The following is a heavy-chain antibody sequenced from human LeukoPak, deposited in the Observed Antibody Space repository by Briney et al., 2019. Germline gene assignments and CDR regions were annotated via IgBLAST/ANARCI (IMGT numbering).Heavy chain of an antibody. Sequence: PGGSLRLSCATSGFSFSSYAMSRVRQAPGKGLEWVSVISGSGGSTYYADSVKGRFTISRDNSKNTLYLQMNSLRAEDTALYYCAKAPRDSTSWYSGIDYWGQGTLVTVSS. D-gene: IGHD6-13*01. CDR1: GFSFSSYA. CDR2: ISGSGGST. CDR3: AKAPRDSTSWYSGIDY. J-gene: IGHJ4*02. V-gene: IGHV3-23*01.